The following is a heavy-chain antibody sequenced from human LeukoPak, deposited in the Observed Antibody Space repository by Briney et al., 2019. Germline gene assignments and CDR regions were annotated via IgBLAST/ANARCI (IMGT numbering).Heavy chain of an antibody. CDR3: ARGFEKIPGYYYYLDV. D-gene: IGHD2-21*01. CDR1: GFTLSDFP. CDR2: IGPDGNNK. Sequence: GGSLRLSCTTSGFTLSDFPIHWVRQAPGKGLEWVAVIGPDGNNKYYAEFVKGRFTISRDNSKKTLNLQMISLRPEDTAVYYCARGFEKIPGYYYYLDVWGTGTTVTVSS. V-gene: IGHV3-30*04. J-gene: IGHJ6*03.